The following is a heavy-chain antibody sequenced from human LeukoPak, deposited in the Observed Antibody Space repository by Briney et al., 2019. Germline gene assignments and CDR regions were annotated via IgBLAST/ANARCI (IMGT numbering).Heavy chain of an antibody. CDR2: INPNSGDT. CDR3: ATKYYGPGTYLTSAPHFDQ. D-gene: IGHD3-10*01. J-gene: IGHJ4*02. Sequence: VASVKVSCKASGYIFTTHYVHWIRQVPGQGLEWMGWINPNSGDTNYAQKFQGRFTVSRDTSITTAYMELSSLRSDDTGIYYCATKYYGPGTYLTSAPHFDQWGPGTLVTVSS. CDR1: GYIFTTHY. V-gene: IGHV1-2*02.